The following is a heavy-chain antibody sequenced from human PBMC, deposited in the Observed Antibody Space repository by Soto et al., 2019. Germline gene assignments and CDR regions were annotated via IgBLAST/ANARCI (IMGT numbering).Heavy chain of an antibody. CDR3: ARDRIVVVPAARYNWFDR. Sequence: SVKVACKASGATFSSYAMSWVRPAPGQGLEWMGGIIPIFGTANYAQKFQGRVPITADESTSTAYMELSSLRSEDTAVYYCARDRIVVVPAARYNWFDRWGRRTLVTVSS. V-gene: IGHV1-69*13. CDR1: GATFSSYA. CDR2: IIPIFGTA. J-gene: IGHJ5*02. D-gene: IGHD2-2*01.